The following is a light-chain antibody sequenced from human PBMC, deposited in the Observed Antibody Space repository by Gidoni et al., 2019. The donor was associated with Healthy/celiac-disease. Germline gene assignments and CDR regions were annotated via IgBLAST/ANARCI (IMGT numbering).Light chain of an antibody. Sequence: EIVLTQSPGTLSLSPGERATLSCRASQSVSSSYLAWYQQKPGQAPRLRIYGASRRATGIPDMFSGSGSGTDFTLTISRLEPEDFAVYYCQQYGSSPLWTFGQGTKVEIK. J-gene: IGKJ1*01. CDR1: QSVSSSY. CDR2: GAS. V-gene: IGKV3-20*01. CDR3: QQYGSSPLWT.